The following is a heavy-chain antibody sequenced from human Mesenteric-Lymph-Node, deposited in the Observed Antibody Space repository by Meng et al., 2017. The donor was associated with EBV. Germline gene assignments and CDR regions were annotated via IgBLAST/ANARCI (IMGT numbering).Heavy chain of an antibody. CDR3: ARGREYSWGY. V-gene: IGHV4-4*02. CDR2: MYHSGST. J-gene: IGHJ4*02. D-gene: IGHD4-11*01. Sequence: QGQLQGAGPGLVKPSGTLSLTCGVSGGSISNDHWWSWVRQPPGKGLEWIGEMYHSGSTNYNPSLKSRVTISVDKSKNQFFLNLNSVTAADTAVYYCARGREYSWGYWGQGTLVTVSS. CDR1: GGSISNDHW.